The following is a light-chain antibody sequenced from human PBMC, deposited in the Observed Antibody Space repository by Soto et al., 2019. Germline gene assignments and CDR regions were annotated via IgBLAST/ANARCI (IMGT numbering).Light chain of an antibody. V-gene: IGKV3-15*01. CDR3: QQYINWPRT. Sequence: EIVLTQSPVTLSVSPGERVTLPCRASQRLSSNLAWYQQRPGQAPRVLIYGASIRATDIPARFIGSGSGTEFTLTISSLQSEDFAVYYCQQYINWPRTFGQGTKVDIK. J-gene: IGKJ1*01. CDR2: GAS. CDR1: QRLSSN.